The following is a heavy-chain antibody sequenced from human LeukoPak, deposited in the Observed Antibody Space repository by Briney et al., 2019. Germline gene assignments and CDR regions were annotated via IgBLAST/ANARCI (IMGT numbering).Heavy chain of an antibody. CDR2: ISNNGGYT. CDR1: GFTFSSSA. CDR3: VKDSPPRYSGSPPAY. Sequence: PGGSLRLSCAASGFTFSSSAMSWVRQAPGKGLEWVSAISNNGGYTYYADSVQGRFTISRDNSKSTLCLQMNSLRADDTAAYYCVKDSPPRYSGSPPAYWGQGTLVTVSS. D-gene: IGHD1-26*01. J-gene: IGHJ4*02. V-gene: IGHV3-23*01.